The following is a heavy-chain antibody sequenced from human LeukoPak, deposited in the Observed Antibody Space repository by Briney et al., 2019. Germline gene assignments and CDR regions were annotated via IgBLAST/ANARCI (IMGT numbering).Heavy chain of an antibody. CDR1: GGSFSGYY. CDR2: INHSGST. D-gene: IGHD1-26*01. Sequence: PSETLSLTCAVYGGSFSGYYWSWIRQPPGKGLEWIGEINHSGSTNYNPSLKSRVTISVDTSKNQFSLKLSSVTAADTAVYYCARDWDYSNAFDIWGQGTMVTVSS. J-gene: IGHJ3*02. V-gene: IGHV4-34*01. CDR3: ARDWDYSNAFDI.